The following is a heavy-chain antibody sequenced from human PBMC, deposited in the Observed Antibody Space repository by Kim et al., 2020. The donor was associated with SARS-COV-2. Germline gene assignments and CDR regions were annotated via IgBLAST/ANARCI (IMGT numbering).Heavy chain of an antibody. V-gene: IGHV3-23*01. Sequence: GGSLRLSCSASGFTFSSNAMSWVRQAPGKGLDWVSAITGGGDTTWYADSVKGRFTISRDNSKNTLYLQMNSLRAEDTAVFYCAKEYHDSTGFSADMWGQGTMVTVSS. CDR3: AKEYHDSTGFSADM. CDR2: ITGGGDTT. CDR1: GFTFSSNA. J-gene: IGHJ3*02. D-gene: IGHD3-22*01.